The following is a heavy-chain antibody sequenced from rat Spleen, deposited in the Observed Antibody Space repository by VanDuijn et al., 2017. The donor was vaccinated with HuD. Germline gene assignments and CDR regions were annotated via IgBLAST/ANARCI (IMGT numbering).Heavy chain of an antibody. V-gene: IGHV5-22*01. J-gene: IGHJ4*01. CDR3: ARPGITSYVMDA. CDR2: ISYEGSNT. CDR1: GFTFSNSD. D-gene: IGHD1-4*01. Sequence: EVQVVESGGGLVQPGRSMKLSCAASGFTFSNSDMAWVRQAPTTGLEWVASISYEGSNTYYGDSVKGRFTISRDHAKSTLYLQMNSLRSEDTATYYCARPGITSYVMDAWGQGASVTVSS.